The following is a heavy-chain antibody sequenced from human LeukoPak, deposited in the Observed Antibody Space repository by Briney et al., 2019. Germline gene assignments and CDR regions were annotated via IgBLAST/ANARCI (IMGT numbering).Heavy chain of an antibody. V-gene: IGHV3-21*01. CDR1: GFTFSSYS. D-gene: IGHD3-3*01. Sequence: GGSLRLSCAASGFTFSSYSMNWVRQAPGKGLEWVSSISSSSSYIYYADSVKGRFTISRDNAKNSLYLQMNSLRAEDTAVYYRAREDYDFWSGYLLPLGMDVWGQGTTVTVSS. J-gene: IGHJ6*02. CDR3: AREDYDFWSGYLLPLGMDV. CDR2: ISSSSSYI.